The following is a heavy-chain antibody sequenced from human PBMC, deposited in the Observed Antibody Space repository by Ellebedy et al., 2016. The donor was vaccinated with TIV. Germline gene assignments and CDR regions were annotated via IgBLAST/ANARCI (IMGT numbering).Heavy chain of an antibody. J-gene: IGHJ4*02. CDR3: ARLRYFGSGSYSDY. D-gene: IGHD3-10*01. CDR2: ISANGGTT. V-gene: IGHV3-23*01. Sequence: GESLKISCAASGFTFSTYPMNWVRQAPGKGLEWVSIISANGGTTYYADSVKGRFTISRDNSKNTLYLQMNSLRAGDTAIYSCARLRYFGSGSYSDYWGQGTLVTVSS. CDR1: GFTFSTYP.